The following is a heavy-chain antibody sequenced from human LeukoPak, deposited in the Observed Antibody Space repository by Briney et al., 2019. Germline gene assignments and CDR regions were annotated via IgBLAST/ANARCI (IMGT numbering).Heavy chain of an antibody. V-gene: IGHV1-8*02. Sequence: ASVKVSCKASGYTFTSYGISWVRQAPGQGLEWMGWMNPNSGNTGYAQKFQGRVTMTRNTSISTAYMELSSLRSEDTAVYYCARGSSTSCCDYWGQGTLVTVSS. CDR3: ARGSSTSCCDY. D-gene: IGHD2-2*01. J-gene: IGHJ4*02. CDR2: MNPNSGNT. CDR1: GYTFTSYG.